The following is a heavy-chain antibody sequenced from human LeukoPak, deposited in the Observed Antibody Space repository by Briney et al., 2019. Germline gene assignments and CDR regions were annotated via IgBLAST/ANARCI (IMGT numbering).Heavy chain of an antibody. D-gene: IGHD3-22*01. J-gene: IGHJ3*02. CDR2: IYYSGST. CDR3: ARHGSSGYSDAFDI. V-gene: IGHV4-59*08. Sequence: SETLSLTCTVSGGSISSYYWSWIRQPPGKGLEWIGYIYYSGSTNYNLSLKSRVTISVDTSKNQFSLKLSSVTAADTAVYYCARHGSSGYSDAFDIWGQGTMVTVSS. CDR1: GGSISSYY.